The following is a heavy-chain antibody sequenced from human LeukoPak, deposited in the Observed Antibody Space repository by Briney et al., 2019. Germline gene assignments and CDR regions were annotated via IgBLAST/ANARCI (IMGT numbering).Heavy chain of an antibody. Sequence: ASVKVSCKASGYTFTSYGISWVRQAPGQGLEWMGWISAYNGNTNYAQKLQGRVTMTTDTSTSTAYMELRSLRSDDTAVYYCARDFQVASRSKEYYCDSSGYSDYWGQGTLVTVSS. CDR2: ISAYNGNT. CDR1: GYTFTSYG. CDR3: ARDFQVASRSKEYYCDSSGYSDY. D-gene: IGHD3-22*01. J-gene: IGHJ4*02. V-gene: IGHV1-18*01.